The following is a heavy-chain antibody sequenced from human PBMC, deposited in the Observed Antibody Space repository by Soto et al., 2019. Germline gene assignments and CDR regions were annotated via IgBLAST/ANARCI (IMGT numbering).Heavy chain of an antibody. Sequence: QVQLQESGPGLMKPSQTLSLTCTVSGGSISSDVHYWSWFRQPPGKGLEWIGYIYSSGSTYYNPSLKCQVSVSVDTSKNQFSLKFISVTAADTAVYYCARGPTVTTDYWGQGALVTVSS. V-gene: IGHV4-30-4*01. D-gene: IGHD4-17*01. CDR3: ARGPTVTTDY. CDR2: IYSSGST. J-gene: IGHJ4*02. CDR1: GGSISSDVHY.